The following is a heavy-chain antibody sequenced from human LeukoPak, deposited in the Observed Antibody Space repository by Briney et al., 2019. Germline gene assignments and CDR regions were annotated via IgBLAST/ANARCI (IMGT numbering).Heavy chain of an antibody. CDR2: IYYSGST. CDR1: GGSISSSSYY. J-gene: IGHJ5*02. V-gene: IGHV4-39*01. CDR3: ARQAVAGPRTFDP. D-gene: IGHD6-19*01. Sequence: SKTLSLTCTVSGGSISSSSYYWGWIRQPPGKGLEWIGSIYYSGSTYYNPSLKSRVTISVDTSKNQFSLKLSSVTAADTAVYYCARQAVAGPRTFDPWGQGTLVTVSS.